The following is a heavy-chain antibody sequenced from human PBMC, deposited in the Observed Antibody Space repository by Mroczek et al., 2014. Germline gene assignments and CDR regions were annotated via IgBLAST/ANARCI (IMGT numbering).Heavy chain of an antibody. Sequence: QVQLVQSGAEVKKPGASVKVSCKASGYTFTSYDINWVRQATGQGLEWMGWMNPNSGNTGYAQKFQGRVTMTRNTSISTAYMELSSLRSEDTAVYYCARGRFRITIFGVVTAPPGWFDPWGQGTPGHRLL. CDR2: MNPNSGNT. CDR1: GYTFTSYD. J-gene: IGHJ5*02. D-gene: IGHD3-3*01. V-gene: IGHV1-8*01. CDR3: ARGRFRITIFGVVTAPPGWFDP.